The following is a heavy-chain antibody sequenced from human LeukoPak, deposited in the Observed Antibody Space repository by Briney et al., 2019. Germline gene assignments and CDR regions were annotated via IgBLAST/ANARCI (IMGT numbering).Heavy chain of an antibody. V-gene: IGHV3-21*01. CDR2: ISSSSSYI. Sequence: GGSLRLSCAASGFTFSSHSMNWVRQAPGKGLEWVSSISSSSSYIYYADSVKGRFTISRDNAKNSLYLQMNSLRAEDTAVYYCASYGAADAFDIWGQGTMVTVSS. D-gene: IGHD3-16*01. J-gene: IGHJ3*02. CDR3: ASYGAADAFDI. CDR1: GFTFSSHS.